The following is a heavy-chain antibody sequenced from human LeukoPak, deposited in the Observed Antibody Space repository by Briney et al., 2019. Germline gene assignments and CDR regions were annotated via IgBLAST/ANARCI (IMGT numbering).Heavy chain of an antibody. D-gene: IGHD2-2*01. V-gene: IGHV4-34*01. CDR2: INHSGST. Sequence: SETLSLTCAVYGGSFSGYYWSWIRQPPGKGLEWIGEINHSGSTNYNPSLKSRVTISVDTSKNQFSLKLSSVTAADTAVCYCARSVGYCSSTSCPWGRGTLVTVSS. CDR1: GGSFSGYY. CDR3: ARSVGYCSSTSCP. J-gene: IGHJ2*01.